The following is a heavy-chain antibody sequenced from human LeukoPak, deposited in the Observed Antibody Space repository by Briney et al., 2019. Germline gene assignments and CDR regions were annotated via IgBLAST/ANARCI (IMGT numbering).Heavy chain of an antibody. CDR2: ISSDGGVK. J-gene: IGHJ5*02. Sequence: GGSLRLSCAASGFTFSSYGIHWVRQAPGKGLECVAAISSDGGVKHYGDSVKGRFIISRDNSKNSVYLQMNSLGAEDTAVYYCTRSFWPTSERRFDPWGQGTLVTVSS. V-gene: IGHV3-30*01. CDR3: TRSFWPTSERRFDP. CDR1: GFTFSSYG. D-gene: IGHD2/OR15-2a*01.